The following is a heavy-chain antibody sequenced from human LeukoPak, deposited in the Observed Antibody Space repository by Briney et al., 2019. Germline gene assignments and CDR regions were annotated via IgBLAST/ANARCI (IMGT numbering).Heavy chain of an antibody. D-gene: IGHD6-19*01. J-gene: IGHJ6*02. Sequence: ASVKVSCKASGYTFTGYYMHWVRQAPGQGLEWMGWINPNSVGTNYAQKFQGWVTMTRDTSISTAYMELSRLRSDDTAVYYCARAASLPTDGWYSDRDYYYGMDVWGQGTTVTVSS. CDR3: ARAASLPTDGWYSDRDYYYGMDV. CDR1: GYTFTGYY. CDR2: INPNSVGT. V-gene: IGHV1-2*04.